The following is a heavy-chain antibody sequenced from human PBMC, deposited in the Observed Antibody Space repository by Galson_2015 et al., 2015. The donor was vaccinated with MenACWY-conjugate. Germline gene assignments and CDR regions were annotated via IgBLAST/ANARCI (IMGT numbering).Heavy chain of an antibody. V-gene: IGHV1-24*01. CDR3: ATGQGSGWYDTTFDY. Sequence: SVKVSCKVSGYTLTELSMHWVRQAPGKGLEWMGGFDPEDGETIYAQKFQGRVTMTEDTSTDTAYMELSSLRSEDTAVYYCATGQGSGWYDTTFDYWGQGTLVTVSS. CDR2: FDPEDGET. J-gene: IGHJ4*02. D-gene: IGHD6-19*01. CDR1: GYTLTELS.